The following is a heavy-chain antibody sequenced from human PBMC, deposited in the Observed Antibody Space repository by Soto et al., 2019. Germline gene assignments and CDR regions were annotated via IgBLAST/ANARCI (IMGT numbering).Heavy chain of an antibody. V-gene: IGHV3-9*01. CDR2: ISWNSGSI. J-gene: IGHJ4*02. CDR1: GFTFDDYA. CDR3: AKISYYDSSGYYSSLESYYFDY. Sequence: EVQLVESGGGLVQPGRSLRLSCAASGFTFDDYAMHWVRQAPGKGLEWVSGISWNSGSIGFADSVKGRFTISRDNAKNSLYLHMNSLRAEDTVLYYCAKISYYDSSGYYSSLESYYFDYWGQGTLVTVSS. D-gene: IGHD3-22*01.